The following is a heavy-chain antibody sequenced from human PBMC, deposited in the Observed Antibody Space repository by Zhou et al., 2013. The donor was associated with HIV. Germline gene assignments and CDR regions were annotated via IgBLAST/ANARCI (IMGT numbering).Heavy chain of an antibody. CDR3: ARDRGPFDF. Sequence: QVQLVQSGAEVKKPGSSVKVSCKTSGYTFTSYSFSWVRQAPGQGLEWMGWISAFNGNTDYSQKLQGRITLTTDTSTSTVYMELRRLTSNDTAVYYCARDRGPFDFWGQGNPGHRLL. D-gene: IGHD3-10*01. CDR1: GYTFTSYS. CDR2: ISAFNGNT. V-gene: IGHV1-18*01. J-gene: IGHJ4*02.